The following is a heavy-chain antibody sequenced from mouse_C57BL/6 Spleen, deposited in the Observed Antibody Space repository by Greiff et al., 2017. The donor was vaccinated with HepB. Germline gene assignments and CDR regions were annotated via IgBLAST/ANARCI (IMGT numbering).Heavy chain of an antibody. Sequence: VKLVESGPGLVQPSQSLSITCTVSGFSLTSYGVHWVRQSPGKGLEWLGVIWSGGSTDYNAAFISRLSISKDNSKSQVFFKMNSLQADDTAIYYCAKTYYSNYFFAYWGQGTLVTVSA. D-gene: IGHD2-5*01. J-gene: IGHJ3*01. V-gene: IGHV2-2*01. CDR3: AKTYYSNYFFAY. CDR2: IWSGGST. CDR1: GFSLTSYG.